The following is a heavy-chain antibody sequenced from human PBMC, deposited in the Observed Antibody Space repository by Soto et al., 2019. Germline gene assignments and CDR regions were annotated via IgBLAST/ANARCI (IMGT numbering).Heavy chain of an antibody. V-gene: IGHV4-34*02. CDR1: GGSFSGYY. CDR3: ARSTRLRSAYFVEV. J-gene: IGHJ2*01. CDR2: INPSGST. Sequence: QVQLQQWGAGLLKPSETLSLTCAAYGGSFSGYYWSWIRQSPGQGLEWFGEINPSGSTNYNPSLKSRVTISVDTSKNQFSLNLNSVTAADTAVYYCARSTRLRSAYFVEVWGRGTLVTVSS. D-gene: IGHD3-3*01.